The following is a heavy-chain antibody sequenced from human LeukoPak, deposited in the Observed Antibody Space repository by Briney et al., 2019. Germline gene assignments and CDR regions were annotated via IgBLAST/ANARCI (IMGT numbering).Heavy chain of an antibody. Sequence: PGGSLRLSCAASGFTVSSNYMSWVRQAPGKGLEWVSVIYSGGSTYYADSVKGRFTISRDNSKNTLYLQMNSLRAEDTAVYYCARGPWYYYDSSGYYRAEYFQHWGQGTLVTVSS. CDR1: GFTVSSNY. J-gene: IGHJ1*01. CDR3: ARGPWYYYDSSGYYRAEYFQH. CDR2: IYSGGST. V-gene: IGHV3-66*01. D-gene: IGHD3-22*01.